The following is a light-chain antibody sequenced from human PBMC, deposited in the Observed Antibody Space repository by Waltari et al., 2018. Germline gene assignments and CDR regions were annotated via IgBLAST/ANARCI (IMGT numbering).Light chain of an antibody. CDR3: QQYNQWPLT. J-gene: IGKJ4*01. V-gene: IGKV3-11*01. CDR2: DAS. Sequence: EIVLTPSPATLSLSPGERATLSCRASQSVSSYLAWYQQKPGQAPRLLIYDASNRATGIPARFSGSGSGTDFTLTITGLQSEDFAVYFCQQYNQWPLTFGRGTKVEIK. CDR1: QSVSSY.